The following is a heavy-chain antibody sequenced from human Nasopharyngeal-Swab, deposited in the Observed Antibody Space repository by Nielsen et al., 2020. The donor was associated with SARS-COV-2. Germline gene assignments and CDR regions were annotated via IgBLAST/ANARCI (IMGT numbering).Heavy chain of an antibody. Sequence: GESLKISCAASGFTFSSYAMSWVRQAPGKGLEWVSAISGSGGSTYYADSVKGRFTISRDNSKNTLYLQMNSLRAEDTAVYYCARGTYGDYAGENQDYWGQGTLVTVSS. J-gene: IGHJ4*02. V-gene: IGHV3-23*01. D-gene: IGHD4-17*01. CDR3: ARGTYGDYAGENQDY. CDR1: GFTFSSYA. CDR2: ISGSGGST.